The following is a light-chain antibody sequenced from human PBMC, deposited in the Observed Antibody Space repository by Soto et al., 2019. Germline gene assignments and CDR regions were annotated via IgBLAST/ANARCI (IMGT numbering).Light chain of an antibody. J-gene: IGLJ2*01. CDR2: EVS. V-gene: IGLV2-14*01. CDR1: SSDVGGYNY. Sequence: QSVLTQPASESGSPGQWITISCRGTSSDVGGYNYVSWYQQHPGKAPKLMMYEVSNRPSGVSDRFSGSKSGNTASLTISGLQAEDEADYFCSSYTSSTTLIFGGGTKLTVL. CDR3: SSYTSSTTLI.